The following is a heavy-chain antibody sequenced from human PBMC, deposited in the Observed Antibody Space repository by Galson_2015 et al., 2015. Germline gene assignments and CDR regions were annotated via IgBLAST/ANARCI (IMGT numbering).Heavy chain of an antibody. J-gene: IGHJ4*02. V-gene: IGHV3-53*01. Sequence: SLRLSCAASGFTVSSNYMSWVRQAPGKGLEWVSVLYSGGGTYYADSVKGRFTISRDNSKNTLYLQMNSLRAEDTAVYYCARGQDSSGYPPIGYWRQGTLVTVSS. CDR3: ARGQDSSGYPPIGY. CDR2: LYSGGGT. CDR1: GFTVSSNY. D-gene: IGHD3-22*01.